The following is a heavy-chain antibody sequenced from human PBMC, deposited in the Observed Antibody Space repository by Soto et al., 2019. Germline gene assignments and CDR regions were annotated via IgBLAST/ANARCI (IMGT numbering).Heavy chain of an antibody. J-gene: IGHJ4*02. D-gene: IGHD1-1*01. Sequence: NPSETLSLTCTVSGGSISNTNYYWGWIRQPPGKGLEWIGSSSYGGITYHNPSLKSRVTISIDTSKSHFSLKLTSVTAADTAVYYCGRHRRETGTYAQPLDYWGQGTLVTVSS. CDR1: GGSISNTNYY. CDR2: SSYGGIT. CDR3: GRHRRETGTYAQPLDY. V-gene: IGHV4-39*01.